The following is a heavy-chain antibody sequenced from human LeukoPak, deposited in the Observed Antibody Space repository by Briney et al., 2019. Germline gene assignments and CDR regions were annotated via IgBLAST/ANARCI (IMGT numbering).Heavy chain of an antibody. V-gene: IGHV3-21*01. CDR3: ARVSIAAAVAYYFDY. J-gene: IGHJ4*02. CDR2: ISGSSSYI. D-gene: IGHD6-13*01. Sequence: GGSLGLSCAASGFTFSSYSMNWVRQAPGKGLEWVSSISGSSSYIYYADSVKGRFTISRHNAKNTLYLQMNSLRAEDTAVYYCARVSIAAAVAYYFDYWGQGTLVTVSS. CDR1: GFTFSSYS.